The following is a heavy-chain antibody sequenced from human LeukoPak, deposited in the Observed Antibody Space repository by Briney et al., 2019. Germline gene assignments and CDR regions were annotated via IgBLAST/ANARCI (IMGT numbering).Heavy chain of an antibody. CDR1: GFTFDDYA. Sequence: GGSLRLSCAASGFTFDDYAMHWVRQAPGKGLEWVSGISWNSGSIGYADSVKGRFTISRDNAKNSLYLQMNSLRAEDTALYYCAKDRGGSYSNYYWFDPWGQGTLVTVSS. D-gene: IGHD1-26*01. J-gene: IGHJ5*02. V-gene: IGHV3-9*01. CDR2: ISWNSGSI. CDR3: AKDRGGSYSNYYWFDP.